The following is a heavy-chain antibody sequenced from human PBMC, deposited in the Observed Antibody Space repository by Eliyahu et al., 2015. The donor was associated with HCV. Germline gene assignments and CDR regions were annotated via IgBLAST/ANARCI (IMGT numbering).Heavy chain of an antibody. CDR2: INPSLGGT. Sequence: QVQLVQSGAEVKKPGASVKVSCKTSGYPFSDYYIHWVRQAPGQGLEWMGWINPSLGGTNLAQKFRDWVTLTRDTSINTAYMELRRLTPDDAAVYFCVRETDDNDGFEYWGQGSLVTVSS. V-gene: IGHV1-2*04. D-gene: IGHD1-1*01. CDR1: GYPFSDYY. J-gene: IGHJ4*02. CDR3: VRETDDNDGFEY.